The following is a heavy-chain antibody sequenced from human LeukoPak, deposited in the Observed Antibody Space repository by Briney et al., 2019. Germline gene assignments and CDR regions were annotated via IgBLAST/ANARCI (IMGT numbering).Heavy chain of an antibody. V-gene: IGHV3-11*04. CDR1: GFTFSDYY. Sequence: PGGSLRLSCAASGFTFSDYYMSWIRQAPGKGLEWVSYISSSGSTIYYADSVKGRFTISRDNAKNSLYLQMNSLRAEDTAVYYCASARYDSSGYLFDIWGQGTMATVSS. J-gene: IGHJ3*02. CDR2: ISSSGSTI. CDR3: ASARYDSSGYLFDI. D-gene: IGHD3-22*01.